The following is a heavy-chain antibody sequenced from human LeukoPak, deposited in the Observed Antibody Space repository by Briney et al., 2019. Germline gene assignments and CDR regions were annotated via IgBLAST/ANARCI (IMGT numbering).Heavy chain of an antibody. CDR1: GYSISSGYY. D-gene: IGHD4-23*01. CDR2: IYHSGST. Sequence: SETLSLTCTVSGYSISSGYYWGWIRQPPGKGLEWIGSIYHSGSTNYNPSLKSRVTISVDKSKNQFSLKLSSVTAADTAVYYCARDGDYGGNSYAFDIWGQGTMVTVSS. V-gene: IGHV4-38-2*02. CDR3: ARDGDYGGNSYAFDI. J-gene: IGHJ3*02.